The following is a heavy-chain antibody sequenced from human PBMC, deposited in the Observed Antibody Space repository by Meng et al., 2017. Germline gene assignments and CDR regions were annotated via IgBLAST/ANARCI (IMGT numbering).Heavy chain of an antibody. V-gene: IGHV4-61*02. CDR1: GGSISSGSYY. CDR3: ARDRAAALLDY. CDR2: IYTSGST. D-gene: IGHD6-13*01. Sequence: LRLSCTVSGGSISSGSYYWSWIRQPAGKGLEWIGRIYTSGSTNYNPSLKSRVTISVDTSKNQFSLKLSSVTAADTAVYYCARDRAAALLDYWGQGTLVTVSS. J-gene: IGHJ4*02.